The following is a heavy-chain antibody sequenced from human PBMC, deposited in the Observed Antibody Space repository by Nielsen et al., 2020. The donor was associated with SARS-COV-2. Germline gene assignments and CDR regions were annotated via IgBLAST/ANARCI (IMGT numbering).Heavy chain of an antibody. CDR2: IIPILGIA. V-gene: IGHV1-69*04. CDR3: ARPLGYSYDDAFDI. Sequence: SVKVSCKASGGSLSNYVITWVRQAPGQGLEWMGRIIPILGIANYAQKFQGRVTITADKSTSTAYMELSSLRSEDTAVYYCARPLGYSYDDAFDIWGQGTMVTVSS. J-gene: IGHJ3*02. CDR1: GGSLSNYV. D-gene: IGHD5-18*01.